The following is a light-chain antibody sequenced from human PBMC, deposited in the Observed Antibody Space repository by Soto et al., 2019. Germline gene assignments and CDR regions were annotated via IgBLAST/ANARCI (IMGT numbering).Light chain of an antibody. CDR2: GAS. V-gene: IGKV3-20*01. CDR3: QQYGSSPEIS. Sequence: DIVLTQSPGTLSLSPGERATLACRASQTISDNYLAWYQQKPGQSPRLLISGASIRAPGVPDSFSGSGSETEFTLTISRLEPEDFGFYYCQQYGSSPEISFGTGTKVDIK. J-gene: IGKJ3*01. CDR1: QTISDNY.